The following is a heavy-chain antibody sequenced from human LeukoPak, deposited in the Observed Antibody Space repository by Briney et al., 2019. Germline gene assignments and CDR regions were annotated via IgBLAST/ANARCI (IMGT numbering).Heavy chain of an antibody. CDR2: IYYSGST. D-gene: IGHD3-16*01. V-gene: IGHV4-59*01. Sequence: PSGTLSLTCTVSGGSISSYYWSWIRQPPGKGLEWIGYIYYSGSTNYNPSLKSRVTISVDTSKNQFSLKLSSVTAADTAVYYCARASWGAIDYWGQGTLVTVSS. CDR1: GGSISSYY. CDR3: ARASWGAIDY. J-gene: IGHJ4*02.